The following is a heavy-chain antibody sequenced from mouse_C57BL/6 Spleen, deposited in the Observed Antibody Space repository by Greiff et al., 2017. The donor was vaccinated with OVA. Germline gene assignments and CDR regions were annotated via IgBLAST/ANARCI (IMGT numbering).Heavy chain of an antibody. Sequence: EVKLQESGPGLVKPSQSLSPTCSVTGYSITSGYYWNWIRQFPGNKLEWMGYISYDGSNNYNPSLKNRISITRDTSKNQFFLKLNSVTTEDTATYYCARSYGDWGQGTTLTVSS. CDR1: GYSITSGYY. D-gene: IGHD1-1*01. V-gene: IGHV3-6*01. CDR2: ISYDGSN. CDR3: ARSYGD. J-gene: IGHJ2*01.